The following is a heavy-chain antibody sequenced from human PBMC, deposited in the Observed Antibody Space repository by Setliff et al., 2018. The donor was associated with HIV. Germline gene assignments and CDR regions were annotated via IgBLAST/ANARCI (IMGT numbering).Heavy chain of an antibody. CDR3: ARDDSNGNTDAFDI. J-gene: IGHJ3*02. Sequence: GGSLRLSCEASGFSMNDFDVSWVRQAPGKGLEWLSYISSSSGTILYVDSVQGRFTISRDNAKNSLYLQMNSLRAEDTAVYYCARDDSNGNTDAFDIWGQGTTVTVSS. CDR1: GFSMNDFD. D-gene: IGHD5-18*01. V-gene: IGHV3-48*04. CDR2: ISSSSGTI.